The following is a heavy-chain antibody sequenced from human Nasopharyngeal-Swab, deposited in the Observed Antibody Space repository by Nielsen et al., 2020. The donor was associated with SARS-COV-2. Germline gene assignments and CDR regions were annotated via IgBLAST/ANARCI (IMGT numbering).Heavy chain of an antibody. CDR1: GFTFSSYS. D-gene: IGHD6-19*01. V-gene: IGHV3-21*01. J-gene: IGHJ4*02. Sequence: GESLKISCAASGFTFSSYSMNWVRQAPGKGLEWVSSISSSSYIYYADSVKGRFTISRDNAKNSLYLQMNSLRAEDTAVYYCARTYSSGWSYFDYWGQGTLVTVSS. CDR3: ARTYSSGWSYFDY. CDR2: ISSSSYI.